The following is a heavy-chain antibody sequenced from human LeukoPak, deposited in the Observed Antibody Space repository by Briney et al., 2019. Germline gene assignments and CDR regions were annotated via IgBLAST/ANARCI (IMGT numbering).Heavy chain of an antibody. CDR1: WGAFSGFY. V-gene: IGHV4-34*01. D-gene: IGHD3-22*01. J-gene: IGHJ4*02. CDR2: INHSGST. Sequence: PLGTLSPTLAVYWGAFSGFYWRWVRPPPGKGPEGGGGINHSGSTNYNPSLKSRVTISVDTSKNQFSLRLSSVTAADTAVYYCARGYFDSSGYSNPFDLWGQGAPVTVSS. CDR3: ARGYFDSSGYSNPFDL.